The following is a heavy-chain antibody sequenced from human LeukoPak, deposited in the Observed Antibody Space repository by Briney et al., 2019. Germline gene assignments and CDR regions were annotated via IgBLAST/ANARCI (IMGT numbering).Heavy chain of an antibody. CDR2: INPSGGTT. CDR1: GYPFSRFH. Sequence: ASVKVSCKATGYPFSRFHIHWVRQAPGQGLEWMGIINPSGGTTTYAQRFQGRVTMTSDTSTNTVDMELSGLRSEDTAVYYCARDLGIGWSAFDIWGQGTMVTVSS. V-gene: IGHV1-46*01. D-gene: IGHD6-19*01. CDR3: ARDLGIGWSAFDI. J-gene: IGHJ3*02.